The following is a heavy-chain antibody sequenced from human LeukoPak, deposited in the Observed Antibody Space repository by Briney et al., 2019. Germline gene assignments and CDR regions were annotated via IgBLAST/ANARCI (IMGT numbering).Heavy chain of an antibody. CDR2: ISGSDGST. CDR1: GFTFSGYA. CDR3: AKDFLRYDFWSGNFDP. V-gene: IGHV3-23*01. Sequence: PGGSLRFSCSASGFTFSGYARGGGGQGPGKGLKWCSAISGSDGSTDYADSVKGRFSISRDNSKNTLYLQMNSMRAEDTAVYYCAKDFLRYDFWSGNFDPWGQGTLVTVSS. J-gene: IGHJ5*02. D-gene: IGHD3-3*01.